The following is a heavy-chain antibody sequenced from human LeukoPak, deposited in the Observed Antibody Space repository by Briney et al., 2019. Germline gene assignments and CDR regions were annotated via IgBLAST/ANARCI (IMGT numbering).Heavy chain of an antibody. Sequence: GGALTLSCSVSGFTFSTYVMHWVRQAPGKGLEYVSAISSNGDNTYYADSVKGRFTISRDNSKNTLYLQMSSLRADDTAVYYCVRGTGYWGQGTLVTVSS. CDR2: ISSNGDNT. J-gene: IGHJ4*02. CDR3: VRGTGY. CDR1: GFTFSTYV. V-gene: IGHV3-64D*06.